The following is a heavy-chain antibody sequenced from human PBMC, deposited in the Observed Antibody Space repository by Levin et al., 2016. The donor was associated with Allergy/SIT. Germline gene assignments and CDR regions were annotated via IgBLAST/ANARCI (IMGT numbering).Heavy chain of an antibody. Sequence: WIRQPPGKGLEWIGSIYYSGSTYYNPSLKSRVTISVDTSKNQFSLKLSSVTAADTAVYYCARTSSGSNPIAVFYYYYYGMDVWGQGTTVTVSS. CDR2: IYYSGST. J-gene: IGHJ6*02. V-gene: IGHV4-39*01. D-gene: IGHD3-10*01. CDR3: ARTSSGSNPIAVFYYYYYGMDV.